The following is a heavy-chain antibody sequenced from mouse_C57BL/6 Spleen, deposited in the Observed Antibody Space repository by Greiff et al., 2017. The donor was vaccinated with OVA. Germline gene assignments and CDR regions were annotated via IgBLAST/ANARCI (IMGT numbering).Heavy chain of an antibody. J-gene: IGHJ4*01. CDR3: ARDPGAMDY. CDR1: GFTFSDYY. CDR2: INYDGSST. Sequence: EVKLVESEGGLVQPGSSMKLSCTASGFTFSDYYMAWVRQVPEKGLEWVANINYDGSSTYYLDSLKSRFIISRDNAKNILYLQKSSLKSEDTATYYCARDPGAMDYWGQGTSVTVSS. V-gene: IGHV5-16*01.